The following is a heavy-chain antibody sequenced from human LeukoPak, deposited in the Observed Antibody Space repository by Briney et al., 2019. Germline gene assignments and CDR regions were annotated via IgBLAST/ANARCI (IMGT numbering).Heavy chain of an antibody. CDR3: ARDHYDYVWGSYRYPSKIDY. D-gene: IGHD3-16*02. V-gene: IGHV7-4-1*02. CDR2: INTNTGNP. Sequence: ASVKVSCKASGYTFTSYAMNWVRQAPGQGLEWMGWINTNTGNPTYAQGFTGRFVFSLDTSVSTAYLQISSLKAEDTAVYYCARDHYDYVWGSYRYPSKIDYWGQGTLVTVSS. J-gene: IGHJ4*02. CDR1: GYTFTSYA.